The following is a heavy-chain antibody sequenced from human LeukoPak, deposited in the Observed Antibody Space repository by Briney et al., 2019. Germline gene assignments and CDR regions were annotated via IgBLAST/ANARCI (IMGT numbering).Heavy chain of an antibody. Sequence: ASVKVSCKASGYTFTSYTIHWVRQAPGQSLEWMGWISVGRGDSKCSQEFQGRVTLTRDMSTSTVYMELSSLRSEDTAVYYCARDSKFYSNNIPNYYYYYYMDVWGKGTTVTVSS. J-gene: IGHJ6*03. CDR2: ISVGRGDS. CDR1: GYTFTSYT. V-gene: IGHV1-3*03. CDR3: ARDSKFYSNNIPNYYYYYYMDV. D-gene: IGHD4-11*01.